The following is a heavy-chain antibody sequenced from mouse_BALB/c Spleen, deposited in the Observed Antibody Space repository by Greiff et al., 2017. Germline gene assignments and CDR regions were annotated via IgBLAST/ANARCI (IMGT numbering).Heavy chain of an antibody. CDR1: GFNIKDYY. CDR2: IDPENGNT. J-gene: IGHJ4*01. V-gene: IGHV14-1*02. Sequence: VQLKESGAELVRPGALVKLSCKASGFNIKDYYMHWVKQRPEQGLEWIGWIDPENGNTIYDPKFQGKASITADTSSNTAYLQLSSLTSEDTAVYYCARLETTGYAMDYWGQGTSVTVSS. CDR3: ARLETTGYAMDY. D-gene: IGHD4-1*02.